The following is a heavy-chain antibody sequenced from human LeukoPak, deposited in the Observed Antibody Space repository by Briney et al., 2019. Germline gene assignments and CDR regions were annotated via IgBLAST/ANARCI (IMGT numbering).Heavy chain of an antibody. CDR3: ARVGVDLWFDP. Sequence: ASVKVSCKASGYTFTGYYIHWVRRAPGQGLEWMGRINPNTGGTTYAQKSQGRVTMTRDTSISTAYMELSRLTSDDTAVYYCARVGVDLWFDPWGQGTLVTVSS. CDR1: GYTFTGYY. V-gene: IGHV1-2*06. D-gene: IGHD3/OR15-3a*01. J-gene: IGHJ5*02. CDR2: INPNTGGT.